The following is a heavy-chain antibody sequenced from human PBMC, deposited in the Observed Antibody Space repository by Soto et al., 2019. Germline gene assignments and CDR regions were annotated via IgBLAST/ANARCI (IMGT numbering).Heavy chain of an antibody. CDR3: AIGAFCDNFMVRGDATLDY. D-gene: IGHD3-10*01. Sequence: ASVKVSCKASGYTFTSYDINWVRQATGQGLEWMGWMNPNSGNTGYAQKFQGRVTMTRNTSISTAYMELSSLRSEDTAVYYCAIGAFCDNFMVRGDATLDYWGQGTLVTVSS. CDR2: MNPNSGNT. CDR1: GYTFTSYD. V-gene: IGHV1-8*01. J-gene: IGHJ4*02.